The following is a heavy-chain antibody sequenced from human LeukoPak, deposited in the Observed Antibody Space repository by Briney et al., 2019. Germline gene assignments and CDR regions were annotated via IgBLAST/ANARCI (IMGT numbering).Heavy chain of an antibody. D-gene: IGHD3-10*01. J-gene: IGHJ5*02. V-gene: IGHV1-2*02. Sequence: ASVKVSCKASGYTFTGYYMHWVRQAPGQGLEWMGWINPNSGGTNYAQKLQGRVTMTRDTSINTAYMELSRLRSDDTAVYNCEREAGDYSGSGSYLGGNWFDPCGQGTLVTVSS. CDR3: EREAGDYSGSGSYLGGNWFDP. CDR2: INPNSGGT. CDR1: GYTFTGYY.